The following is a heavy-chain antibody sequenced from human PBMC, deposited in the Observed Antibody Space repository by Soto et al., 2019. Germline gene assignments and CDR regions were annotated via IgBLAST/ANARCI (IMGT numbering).Heavy chain of an antibody. Sequence: SLRLSCAASGFTFSSYGMHWVRQAPGKGLEWVAVIWYDGGNKYYADSVKGRFTISRDNSKNTLYLQMNGLRAEDTAVYYCARSSMVRGVIIQGHCYYGMDVWGQGTTVTVSS. CDR3: ARSSMVRGVIIQGHCYYGMDV. D-gene: IGHD3-10*01. CDR2: IWYDGGNK. CDR1: GFTFSSYG. J-gene: IGHJ6*02. V-gene: IGHV3-33*01.